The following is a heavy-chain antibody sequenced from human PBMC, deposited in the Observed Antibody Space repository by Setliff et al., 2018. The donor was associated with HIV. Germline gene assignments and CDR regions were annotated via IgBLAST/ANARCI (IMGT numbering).Heavy chain of an antibody. CDR1: GGSISSSSYY. CDR2: IYYSGST. Sequence: SETLSLTCTVPGGSISSSSYYWGWIRQPPGKGLEWIGSIYYSGSTYYNPYLKSRVTISVDTSKNQFSLKLSSVTAADTAVYYCASPPQNYYDSSGYLYWGQGTLVTVSS. J-gene: IGHJ4*02. D-gene: IGHD3-22*01. V-gene: IGHV4-39*07. CDR3: ASPPQNYYDSSGYLY.